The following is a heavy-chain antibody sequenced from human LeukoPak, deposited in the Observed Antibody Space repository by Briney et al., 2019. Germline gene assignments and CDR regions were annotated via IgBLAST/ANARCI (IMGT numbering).Heavy chain of an antibody. D-gene: IGHD6-19*01. CDR3: AILIAVADSFDY. J-gene: IGHJ4*02. V-gene: IGHV3-30*03. Sequence: GGSLRLSCAASGFTFSSYGMHWVRQAPGKGLEWVAVISYDGSNKYYADSVKGRFTISRDSSKNTLYLQMNSLRAEDTAVYYCAILIAVADSFDYWGQGTLVTVSS. CDR1: GFTFSSYG. CDR2: ISYDGSNK.